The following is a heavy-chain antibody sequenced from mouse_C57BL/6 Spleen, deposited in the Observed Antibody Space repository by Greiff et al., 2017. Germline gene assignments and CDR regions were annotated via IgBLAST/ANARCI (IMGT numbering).Heavy chain of an antibody. J-gene: IGHJ4*01. D-gene: IGHD2-5*01. CDR1: GYAFSSSW. Sequence: QVQLQQSGPELVKPGASVKISCKASGYAFSSSWMNWVKQRPGKGLEWIGRIYPGDGDTNYNGKVKGKATLTADKSSSTAYMQLSSLTSEDSAVYFCAREGPYYSNYAAMDYWGQGTSVTVSS. CDR3: AREGPYYSNYAAMDY. CDR2: IYPGDGDT. V-gene: IGHV1-82*01.